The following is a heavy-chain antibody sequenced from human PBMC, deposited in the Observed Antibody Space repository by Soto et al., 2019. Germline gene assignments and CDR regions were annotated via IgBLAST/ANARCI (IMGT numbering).Heavy chain of an antibody. CDR1: GFSFSAYG. CDR2: ISGGGGTI. D-gene: IGHD4-17*01. J-gene: IGHJ6*02. V-gene: IGHV3-23*01. Sequence: EVHLLESGGALEQPGGSLTLSCAVSGFSFSAYGMSWVRQAPGKGLEWISFISGGGGTIYYADSVKGRFISSRDNSKNTLYLQMTSLSVDDTAVYYCAKDRGNGDTPNIYSYYGIEVWGQGTTVTV. CDR3: AKDRGNGDTPNIYSYYGIEV.